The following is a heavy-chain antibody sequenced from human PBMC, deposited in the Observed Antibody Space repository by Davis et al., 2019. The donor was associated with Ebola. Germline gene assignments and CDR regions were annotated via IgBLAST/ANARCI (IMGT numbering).Heavy chain of an antibody. CDR2: ISAYNGNT. CDR1: GYTFTSYG. Sequence: AASVKVSCKASGYTFTSYGISWVRQAPGQGLEWMGWISAYNGNTNYAQKLQGRVTMTTDTSTSTAYMELRSLRSDDTALYYCAKDKSIIAVAYYFDYWGQGTLVTVSS. D-gene: IGHD6-19*01. J-gene: IGHJ4*02. CDR3: AKDKSIIAVAYYFDY. V-gene: IGHV1-18*01.